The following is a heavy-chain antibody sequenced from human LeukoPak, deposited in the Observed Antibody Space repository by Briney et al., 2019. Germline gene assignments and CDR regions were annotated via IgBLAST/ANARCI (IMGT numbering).Heavy chain of an antibody. CDR1: GGSISSYY. CDR3: ARLGTTVARLNADY. V-gene: IGHV4-39*01. J-gene: IGHJ4*02. CDR2: IYFTGST. D-gene: IGHD4-23*01. Sequence: SETLSLTCTVSGGSISSYYWGWVRQPPGKGLEWVGSIYFTGSTYYNPSLKSRVTMSVDTSKNQVSLELSSVTAADTAVYYCARLGTTVARLNADYWGQGTLVTVSS.